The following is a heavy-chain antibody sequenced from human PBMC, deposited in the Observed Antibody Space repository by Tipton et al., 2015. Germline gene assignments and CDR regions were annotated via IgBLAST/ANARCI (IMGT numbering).Heavy chain of an antibody. J-gene: IGHJ4*02. Sequence: TLSLTCTVSGASISDYYWSWIRQSPGKGLEWIGSISHSGNTYYNPSLKSRVTMSRDTSKNQFSLKLTSVTAADTAVYYCACQDYDSLTRDYQTVDYWGQGTLVTVSS. CDR3: ACQDYDSLTRDYQTVDY. D-gene: IGHD3-9*01. V-gene: IGHV4-59*04. CDR1: GASISDYY. CDR2: ISHSGNT.